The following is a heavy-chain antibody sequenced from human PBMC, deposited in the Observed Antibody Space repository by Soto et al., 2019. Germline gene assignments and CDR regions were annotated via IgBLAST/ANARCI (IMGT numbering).Heavy chain of an antibody. CDR2: ISYDGSNK. CDR3: AKLFAVARTGSDY. J-gene: IGHJ4*02. V-gene: IGHV3-30*18. CDR1: GFTFSSYG. Sequence: QVQLVESGGGVVQPGRSLRLSCAASGFTFSSYGMHWVRQAPGKGLEWVAVISYDGSNKYYADSVKGRFTISRDNSKNTLYLQMNSLRAEDTAVYYCAKLFAVARTGSDYWGQGTLVTVSS. D-gene: IGHD6-19*01.